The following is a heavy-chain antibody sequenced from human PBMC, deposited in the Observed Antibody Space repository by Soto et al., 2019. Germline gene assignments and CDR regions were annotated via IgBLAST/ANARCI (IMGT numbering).Heavy chain of an antibody. CDR2: ISGNGGST. D-gene: IGHD6-19*01. Sequence: GGALRLSCAASGFTFSSGAMNWVRQAPGKGLEWVSTISGNGGSTYYADSVKGRFTISRDNSKNTLYLQMNSLRAEDTAVYYCAKEDSSGWYDDYWGQGTLVTVSS. J-gene: IGHJ4*02. CDR3: AKEDSSGWYDDY. CDR1: GFTFSSGA. V-gene: IGHV3-23*01.